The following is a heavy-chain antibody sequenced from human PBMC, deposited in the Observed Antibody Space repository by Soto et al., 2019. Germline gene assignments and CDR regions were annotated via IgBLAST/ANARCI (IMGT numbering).Heavy chain of an antibody. CDR2: ISSSGSTI. CDR3: ARDPGYCSSTSCYNQIYYYYGMDV. J-gene: IGHJ6*02. V-gene: IGHV3-11*01. Sequence: GGSLRLSCAASGFTFSDYYMSWIRQAPGKGLEWVSYISSSGSTIYYADSVKGRLTISRDNAKNSLYLQMNSLRAEDTAVYYCARDPGYCSSTSCYNQIYYYYGMDVWGQGTTVTVSS. D-gene: IGHD2-2*01. CDR1: GFTFSDYY.